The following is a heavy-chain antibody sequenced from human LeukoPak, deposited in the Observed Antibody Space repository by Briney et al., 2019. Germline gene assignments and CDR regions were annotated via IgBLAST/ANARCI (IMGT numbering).Heavy chain of an antibody. Sequence: SQTLSLTCTVSGGSISRGGYYWSWIRQHPGKGLEWIGYIYYSGSTYYNPSLKSRVTISVDTSKNQFSLKLSSVTAADTAVYYCARVYYNSHFDYWGQGTLVTVSS. CDR1: GGSISRGGYY. J-gene: IGHJ4*02. V-gene: IGHV4-31*03. CDR2: IYYSGST. D-gene: IGHD3-10*01. CDR3: ARVYYNSHFDY.